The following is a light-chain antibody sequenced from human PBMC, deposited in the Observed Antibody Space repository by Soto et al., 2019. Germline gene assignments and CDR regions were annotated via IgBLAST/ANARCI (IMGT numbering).Light chain of an antibody. CDR2: EGS. Sequence: QSVLTQPASVSGSPGQSITISCTGTSSDVGYYNLVSWYQRHPGKAPKLMIYEGSKRPSGVSHRFSGSKSGNTASLTISGLQADDEADYYCCSYAGSSIHVVFGGGTKLTVL. V-gene: IGLV2-23*01. CDR3: CSYAGSSIHVV. J-gene: IGLJ2*01. CDR1: SSDVGYYNL.